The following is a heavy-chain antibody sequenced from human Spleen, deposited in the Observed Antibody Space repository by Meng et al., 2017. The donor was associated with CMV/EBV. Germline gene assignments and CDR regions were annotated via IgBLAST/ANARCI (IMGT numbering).Heavy chain of an antibody. Sequence: SCKASGYTFTGYYMHWVRQAPGQGIEWMGWINPNSGGTNYAQKFQGRVTMTRDTSISTAYMELSRLRSDDTAVYYCAGSYNWNYPDYWGQGTLVTVSS. CDR1: GYTFTGYY. V-gene: IGHV1-2*02. D-gene: IGHD1-20*01. J-gene: IGHJ4*02. CDR2: INPNSGGT. CDR3: AGSYNWNYPDY.